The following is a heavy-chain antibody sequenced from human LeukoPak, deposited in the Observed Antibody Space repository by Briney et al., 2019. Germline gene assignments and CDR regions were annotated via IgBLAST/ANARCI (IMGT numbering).Heavy chain of an antibody. Sequence: GSSVKVSCKASGGTFSSYAISWVRQAPGQGLEWMGGIIPIFGTANYAQKFQGRVTITADESTSTAYMELSSLRSEDTAVYYCARPTVRYNWNFALDIWGQGTMVTVSS. CDR3: ARPTVRYNWNFALDI. V-gene: IGHV1-69*01. CDR1: GGTFSSYA. D-gene: IGHD1-1*01. CDR2: IIPIFGTA. J-gene: IGHJ3*02.